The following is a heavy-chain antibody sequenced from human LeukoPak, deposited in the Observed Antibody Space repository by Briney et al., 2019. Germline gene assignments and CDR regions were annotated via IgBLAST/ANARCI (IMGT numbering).Heavy chain of an antibody. V-gene: IGHV4-4*02. D-gene: IGHD3-10*01. Sequence: PSETLSLTCAVSGGSISSSNWWSWVRQPPGKGLEWIGEIYRSGSTNYNPSLKSRVTISVDKSKNQFSLKLSSVTAADTAVYYCARELKPMVRGRPGTFNIWGQGTMVTVSS. CDR1: GGSISSSNW. CDR2: IYRSGST. J-gene: IGHJ3*02. CDR3: ARELKPMVRGRPGTFNI.